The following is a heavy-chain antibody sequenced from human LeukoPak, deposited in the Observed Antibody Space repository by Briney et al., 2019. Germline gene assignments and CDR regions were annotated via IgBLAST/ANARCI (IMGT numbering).Heavy chain of an antibody. CDR2: TSSDLNVK. V-gene: IGHV3-30-3*01. J-gene: IGHJ4*02. CDR1: GFTFRNYV. Sequence: GGSLGLSCAASGFTFRNYVIHWVRQAPGKGLEWVAVTSSDLNVKLYADSVKGRFTISRDNSRSTLYLQMNSLRPEDMAIYYCAREGYYGSGSPPSLYFDYWGQGTLVTVSS. CDR3: AREGYYGSGSPPSLYFDY. D-gene: IGHD3-10*01.